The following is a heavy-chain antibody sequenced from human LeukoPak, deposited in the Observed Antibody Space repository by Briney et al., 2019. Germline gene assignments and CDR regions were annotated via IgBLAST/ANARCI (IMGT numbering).Heavy chain of an antibody. CDR2: IYYSGST. CDR3: ARGGGNYGCDY. CDR1: GGSISGYY. Sequence: PSETLSLTCTVSGGSISGYYWSWIRQPPGKGLEWIGYIYYSGSTNYNSSLRSRVTISLDMSKYHFSLKLSSVTAADTAVYYCARGGGNYGCDYWGQGTLVTVSS. V-gene: IGHV4-59*01. J-gene: IGHJ4*02. D-gene: IGHD3-22*01.